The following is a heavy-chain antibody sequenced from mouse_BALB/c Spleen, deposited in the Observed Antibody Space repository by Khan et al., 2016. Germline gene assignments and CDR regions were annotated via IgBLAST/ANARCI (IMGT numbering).Heavy chain of an antibody. CDR2: ISDGGSYT. D-gene: IGHD2-4*01. CDR3: VREGLRRGFAY. Sequence: VESGGGLVKPGGSLKLSCAASGFTFSDYYMYWVRQTPEKRLEWVATISDGGSYTYYPDSVKGRFTISRDNAKNNLYLQMSSLKSEDTAMYYCVREGLRRGFAYWGQGTLVTVSA. CDR1: GFTFSDYY. J-gene: IGHJ3*01. V-gene: IGHV5-4*02.